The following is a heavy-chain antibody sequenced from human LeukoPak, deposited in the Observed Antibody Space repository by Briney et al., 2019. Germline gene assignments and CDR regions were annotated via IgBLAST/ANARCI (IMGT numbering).Heavy chain of an antibody. V-gene: IGHV3-48*01. J-gene: IGHJ4*02. CDR3: ARDLLGWELHYFDY. D-gene: IGHD1-26*01. CDR1: GFTFSSSS. Sequence: GGSLRLSCAASGFTFSSSSMNWVRQAPGKGLEWVSYISSSSSTIYYADFVKGRFTISRDNAKNSLYLQMNSLRAEDTAVYYCARDLLGWELHYFDYWGQGTLVTVSS. CDR2: ISSSSSTI.